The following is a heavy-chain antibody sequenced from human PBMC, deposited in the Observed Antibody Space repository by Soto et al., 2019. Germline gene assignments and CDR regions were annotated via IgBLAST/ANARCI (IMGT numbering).Heavy chain of an antibody. CDR2: ISAYNGNT. V-gene: IGHV1-18*01. J-gene: IGHJ4*02. Sequence: QVQLVQSGAEVKKPGASVKVSCKASGYTFTSFGISWVRQAPGQGLEWMGWISAYNGNTNYAQMLQGRVTMTTDTSTSTAYMELRSLRSDDTAVYYCARCKVPNGICYFFVYWGQGTLVTVSS. D-gene: IGHD2-8*01. CDR3: ARCKVPNGICYFFVY. CDR1: GYTFTSFG.